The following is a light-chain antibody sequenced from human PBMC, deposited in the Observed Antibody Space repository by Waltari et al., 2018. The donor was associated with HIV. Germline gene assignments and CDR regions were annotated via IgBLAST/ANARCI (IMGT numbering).Light chain of an antibody. V-gene: IGKV4-1*01. CDR1: QSVLDTSKNKNY. Sequence: DTVMTQSPDALAVSLGERATINCKSSQSVLDTSKNKNYLAWYQQKPGQPPRVLLYWASTRESGVPDRFSGSGSATDSSLTISSLQAEDVAVYYCQQYFATPVTFGGGTKVEIK. J-gene: IGKJ4*01. CDR3: QQYFATPVT. CDR2: WAS.